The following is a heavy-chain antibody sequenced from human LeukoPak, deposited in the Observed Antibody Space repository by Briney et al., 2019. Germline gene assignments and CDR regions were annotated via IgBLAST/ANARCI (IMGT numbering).Heavy chain of an antibody. CDR2: INEYGSEK. J-gene: IGHJ4*02. CDR3: ASHPEPGTTDY. CDR1: GFSFSGYW. Sequence: PGGSLRLSCAASGFSFSGYWMNWVRQAPGKGLEWVASINEYGSEKYYVDSVRGRFTISRDNARNSLYLQVNSLRGEDTAVFYCASHPEPGTTDYWGQGTLVTVSS. D-gene: IGHD1-1*01. V-gene: IGHV3-7*01.